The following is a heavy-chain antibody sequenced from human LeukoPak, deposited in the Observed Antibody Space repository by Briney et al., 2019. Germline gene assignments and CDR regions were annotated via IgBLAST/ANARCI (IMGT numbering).Heavy chain of an antibody. CDR2: TYYSGST. V-gene: IGHV4-59*08. CDR3: ARHYDRKWGFDY. Sequence: SETLSLTCTVSGGSISSYYWSWIRQPPGKGLEWIGYTYYSGSTNYNPSLKSRVTISVDTSKNQFSLKLSSVTAADTAVYYCARHYDRKWGFDYWGQGTLVTVSS. J-gene: IGHJ4*02. D-gene: IGHD3-3*01. CDR1: GGSISSYY.